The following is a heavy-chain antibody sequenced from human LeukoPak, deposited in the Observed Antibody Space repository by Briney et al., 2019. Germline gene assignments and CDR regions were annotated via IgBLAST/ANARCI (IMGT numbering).Heavy chain of an antibody. CDR1: GFTFSDSY. CDR2: ISSSSSDT. J-gene: IGHJ4*02. V-gene: IGHV3-11*06. Sequence: GGSLRLSCAASGFTFSDSYMSWIRQTPGKGLEWLSYISSSSSDTNYADSVKGRFTISRDNAKSSLYLQMNSLRAEDTAVYYCARGEIQLPFHYWGQGTLVTVSS. CDR3: ARGEIQLPFHY. D-gene: IGHD5-18*01.